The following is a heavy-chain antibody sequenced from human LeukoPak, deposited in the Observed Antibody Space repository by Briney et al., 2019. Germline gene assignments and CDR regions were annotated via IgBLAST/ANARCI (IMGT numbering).Heavy chain of an antibody. CDR1: GYTFTSYG. D-gene: IGHD1-7*01. V-gene: IGHV1-18*01. J-gene: IGHJ2*01. CDR2: ISAYNGNT. CDR3: ARVSELDWYFDL. Sequence: ASVKVSCKASGYTFTSYGISWVRQAPGQGLEWIGWISAYNGNTNYAQKLQGRVTMTTDTSTSTAYMELRSLRSDDTAVYYCARVSELDWYFDLWGRGTLVIVSS.